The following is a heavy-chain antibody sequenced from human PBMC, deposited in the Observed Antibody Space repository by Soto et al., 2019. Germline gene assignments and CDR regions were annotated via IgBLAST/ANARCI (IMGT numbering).Heavy chain of an antibody. D-gene: IGHD6-13*01. J-gene: IGHJ5*02. CDR2: IYYSGST. V-gene: IGHV4-39*01. CDR1: GGSISSSSYY. CDR3: ASGIAAAGTYWFAP. Sequence: SETLSLTCTVSGGSISSSSYYWGWIRQPPGKGLEWIGSIYYSGSTYYNPSLKSRVTISVDTSKNQFSLKLSSVTAADTAVYYCASGIAAAGTYWFAPWGQGTLVTVSS.